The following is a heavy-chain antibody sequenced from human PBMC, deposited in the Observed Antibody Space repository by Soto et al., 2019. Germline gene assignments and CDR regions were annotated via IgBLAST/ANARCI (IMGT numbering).Heavy chain of an antibody. D-gene: IGHD6-19*01. CDR3: ASDLAVGLVDY. V-gene: IGHV1-18*01. J-gene: IGHJ4*02. Sequence: QVQLVQSGAEVKKPGASVKVSCKASGYTFTSYGISWVPPAPGQGLEWMGWISDYNGNTKYAKKLQGRGTMTTDTSTRTAYMEVSSLRSDDTAVYYCASDLAVGLVDYWGQGTLVTVSS. CDR2: ISDYNGNT. CDR1: GYTFTSYG.